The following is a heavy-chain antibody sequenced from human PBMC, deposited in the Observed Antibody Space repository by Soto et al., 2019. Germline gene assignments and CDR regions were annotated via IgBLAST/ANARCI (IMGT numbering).Heavy chain of an antibody. CDR3: ARGAIAAVPAVLSSYHDYTNYRFDS. CDR1: GGSFSDFA. J-gene: IGHJ4*02. Sequence: QVQLAQSGAEMTKPGSSVKVSCRASGGSFSDFAFSWVRQAPGQGLEWMGGIIPMFAATKYAQRLQDRVTITADESTNTVYLALNSLTSEDTAIYYCARGAIAAVPAVLSSYHDYTNYRFDSWGQGTLVTVSS. V-gene: IGHV1-69*01. CDR2: IIPMFAAT. D-gene: IGHD2-15*01.